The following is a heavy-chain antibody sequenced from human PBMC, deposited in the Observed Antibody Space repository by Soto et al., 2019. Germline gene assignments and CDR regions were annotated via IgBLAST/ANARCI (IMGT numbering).Heavy chain of an antibody. CDR1: GGSISSGGYS. V-gene: IGHV4-30-2*03. CDR2: IYHSGST. Sequence: SETLSLTCAFSGGSISSGGYSWIWIRQPPGKGVEWVGYIYHSGSTYYNPSLKSRVTISVDTSKNQFSLKLSSVTAADTAVYYCARHEGITMVRGVIVYYYYGMDVWGQGTTVTVSS. J-gene: IGHJ6*02. CDR3: ARHEGITMVRGVIVYYYYGMDV. D-gene: IGHD3-10*01.